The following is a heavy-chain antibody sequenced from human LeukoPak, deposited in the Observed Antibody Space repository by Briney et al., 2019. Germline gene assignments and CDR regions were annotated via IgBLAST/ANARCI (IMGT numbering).Heavy chain of an antibody. CDR3: ARHPIAAGGAYNWFDP. J-gene: IGHJ5*02. D-gene: IGHD6-13*01. CDR1: GYSFTSHW. V-gene: IGHV5-51*01. Sequence: GESLKISCKGSGYGSGYSFTSHWIAWVRQMPGKGLEWMGIIYPRDSNTIYSPSFQGQVTISVDTSINTTYLQWISLKASDTAMYYCARHPIAAGGAYNWFDPWGQGTLVTVSS. CDR2: IYPRDSNT.